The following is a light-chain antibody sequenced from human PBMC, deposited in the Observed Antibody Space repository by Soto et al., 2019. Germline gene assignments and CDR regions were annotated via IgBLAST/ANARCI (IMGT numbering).Light chain of an antibody. Sequence: EIVMTQSPSTLSGSTGEGATLSCRASHSVDSNLAWYQQKPGQAPRLLIYGASTRPTGIPARFSGSGSGTDFTLTSSRLEPDDFAVYYCQQYGSSWTFGQGTKVDIK. CDR2: GAS. V-gene: IGKV3-20*01. CDR1: HSVDSN. CDR3: QQYGSSWT. J-gene: IGKJ1*01.